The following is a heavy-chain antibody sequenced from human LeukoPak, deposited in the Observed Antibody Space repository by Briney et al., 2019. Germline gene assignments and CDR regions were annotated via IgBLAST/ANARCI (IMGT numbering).Heavy chain of an antibody. D-gene: IGHD3-9*01. CDR1: GFTFSNAW. J-gene: IGHJ4*02. V-gene: IGHV3-15*01. CDR3: TTEGYDILTGLYYFDY. Sequence: GGSLRLSCAASGFTFSNAWMSWVRQAPGKGLEWVGRIKSKTDGWTTDYAAPVKGRFTISRDDSKNTLYLQMNSLKPEDTAVYYCTTEGYDILTGLYYFDYWGQGTLVTVSS. CDR2: IKSKTDGWTT.